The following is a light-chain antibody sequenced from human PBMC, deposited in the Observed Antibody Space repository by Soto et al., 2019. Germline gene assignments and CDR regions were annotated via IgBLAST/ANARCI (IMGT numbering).Light chain of an antibody. V-gene: IGLV1-40*01. Sequence: QLVLTQPPSVSGAPGQRVTISCTGTSSTIGAGYDVHWYQHLPGTAPKLLIYHNTNRPSGVPDRFSASKSGTSASLAITGLQAEDEADYYCQSYDSTLNGHVVFGGGTKVTVL. J-gene: IGLJ2*01. CDR1: SSTIGAGYD. CDR2: HNT. CDR3: QSYDSTLNGHVV.